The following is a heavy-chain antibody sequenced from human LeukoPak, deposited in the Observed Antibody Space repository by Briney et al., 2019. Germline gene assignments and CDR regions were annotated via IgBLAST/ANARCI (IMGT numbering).Heavy chain of an antibody. J-gene: IGHJ4*02. CDR2: IRRRAYGGAA. CDR1: GFACDDFA. V-gene: IGHV3-49*04. CDR3: SRNGLVDFDY. Sequence: GGSLRLSCTTSGFACDDFAMSWVRQPAGKGLEWVGFIRRRAYGGAAEYAASVKGRFIISRDDSKGIAYLQMNSLKTEDTAVYYCSRNGLVDFDYWGQGSRVIVSP.